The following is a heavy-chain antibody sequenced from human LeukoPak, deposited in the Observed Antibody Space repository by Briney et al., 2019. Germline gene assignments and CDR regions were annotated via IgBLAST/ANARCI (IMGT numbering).Heavy chain of an antibody. V-gene: IGHV1-46*01. J-gene: IGHJ6*02. CDR3: ARVAADAKVIPVHYGMDV. CDR1: GYTFTRYH. CDR2: INPSGGRT. D-gene: IGHD6-13*01. Sequence: ASVKISCKASGYTFTRYHMHWGRQAPGHGLEWMGIINPSGGRTSYAQKHQVRVSMTRDTSTSTVYMELNSLRSEDTAVYYCARVAADAKVIPVHYGMDVWGQGTTVTVSS.